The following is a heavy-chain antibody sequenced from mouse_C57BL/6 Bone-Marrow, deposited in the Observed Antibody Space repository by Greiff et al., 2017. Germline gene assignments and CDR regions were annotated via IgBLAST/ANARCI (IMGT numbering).Heavy chain of an antibody. CDR3: ARGYGSIYGFFAY. CDR1: GYTFTNYW. Sequence: VQLQQSGAELVRPGTSVKMSCKASGYTFTNYWIGWAKQRPGHGLEWIGDIYPGGGYTNYNEKFKGKATLTADKSSSTAYMQFSSLTSEDSAIYYCARGYGSIYGFFAYWGQGTLVTVSA. CDR2: IYPGGGYT. D-gene: IGHD1-1*01. V-gene: IGHV1-63*01. J-gene: IGHJ3*01.